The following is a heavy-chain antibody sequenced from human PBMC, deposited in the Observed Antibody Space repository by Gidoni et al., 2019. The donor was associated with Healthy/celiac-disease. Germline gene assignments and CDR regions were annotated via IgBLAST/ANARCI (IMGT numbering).Heavy chain of an antibody. CDR1: GFSLSTSGVG. CDR2: IYWDDDK. J-gene: IGHJ6*02. CDR3: AVRGVIIAEYYYYYGMDV. V-gene: IGHV2-5*02. Sequence: QITLKESGPTLVKPTQTLTLTCTFSGFSLSTSGVGVGWIRQPPGKALEWLALIYWDDDKRYSPSLKSRLTITKDTSKNQVVLTMTNMDPVDTATYYCAVRGVIIAEYYYYYGMDVWGQGTTVTVSS. D-gene: IGHD3-10*01.